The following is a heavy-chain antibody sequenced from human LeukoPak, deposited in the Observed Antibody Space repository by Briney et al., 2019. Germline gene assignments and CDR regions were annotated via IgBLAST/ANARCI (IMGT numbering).Heavy chain of an antibody. CDR2: INWNGGTT. Sequence: GGSLRLSCAASGFTLDDYGMTWVRQAPGKGLEWVSGINWNGGTTGYADSVRGRFTMSRDNAKNSLFLQMNSLRAEDTALYYCARAHYYGSGSCDYWGQGTLVTVSS. J-gene: IGHJ4*02. V-gene: IGHV3-20*04. CDR3: ARAHYYGSGSCDY. D-gene: IGHD3-10*01. CDR1: GFTLDDYG.